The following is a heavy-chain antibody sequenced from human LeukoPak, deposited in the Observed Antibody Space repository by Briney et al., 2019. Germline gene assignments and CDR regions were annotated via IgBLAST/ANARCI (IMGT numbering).Heavy chain of an antibody. D-gene: IGHD2-2*02. CDR1: GFTFSTYS. CDR3: ASGTAIPPY. Sequence: GGSLRLSCAASGFTFSTYSMNWVRQAPGKGLKWVSYISSGSSAIYYADSVKGRFTISRDNAKNSLYLQMNSLRDEDTAVYYCASGTAIPPYWGQGTLVTVSS. J-gene: IGHJ4*02. CDR2: ISSGSSAI. V-gene: IGHV3-48*02.